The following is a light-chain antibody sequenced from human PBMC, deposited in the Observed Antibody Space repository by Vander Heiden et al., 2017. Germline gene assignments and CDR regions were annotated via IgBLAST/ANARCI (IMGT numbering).Light chain of an antibody. J-gene: IGLJ1*01. CDR1: SSNIGAGFD. CDR3: QSYDSSLSGYV. Sequence: QSLLTQPPSLSGAHGLRVTISCTGSSSNIGAGFDVHWYQQLPGTAPRLLIYGNSNRPSGVPDRFSGSKSGTSASLAITGLQAEDEADFYCQSYDSSLSGYVFGTGTKVTVL. V-gene: IGLV1-40*01. CDR2: GNS.